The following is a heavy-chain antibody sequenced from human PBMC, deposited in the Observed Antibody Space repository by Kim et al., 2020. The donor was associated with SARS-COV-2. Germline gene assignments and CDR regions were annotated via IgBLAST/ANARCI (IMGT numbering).Heavy chain of an antibody. CDR1: GFSVSNYD. J-gene: IGHJ6*02. V-gene: IGHV3-23*01. CDR2: ISRSGGFP. CDR3: ARYYGLDV. Sequence: GESLKISCVASGFSVSNYDMSWVRQAPGKGLEWVSAISRSGGFPFYADPVRGRFTISRDNSKNTLYLQMSSLRAEDTAIYYCARYYGLDVWGQGTTVTVSS.